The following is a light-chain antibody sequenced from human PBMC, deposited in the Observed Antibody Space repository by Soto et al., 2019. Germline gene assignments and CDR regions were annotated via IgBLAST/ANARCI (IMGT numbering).Light chain of an antibody. CDR1: QSVSSSF. V-gene: IGKV3-20*01. Sequence: EIVLTQSPGTLSLSPGERATLSCRASQSVSSSFLAWYQQKPGQAPRLLIYGASNRATGIPDRFSGSGSGTDFTLTISRLEPEDFAVYYCQRYVTSPWAFXQGTKVDIK. CDR2: GAS. J-gene: IGKJ1*01. CDR3: QRYVTSPWA.